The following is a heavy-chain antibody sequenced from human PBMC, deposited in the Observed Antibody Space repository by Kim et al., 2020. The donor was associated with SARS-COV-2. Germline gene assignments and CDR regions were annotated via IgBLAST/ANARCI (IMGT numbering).Heavy chain of an antibody. J-gene: IGHJ6*02. Sequence: GGSLRLSCAASGFTFSSYAMSWVRQAPGKGLEWVSAISGSGGSTYYADSVKGRFTISRDNSKNTLYLQMNSLRAEDTAVYYCAKSLGPTLDHYDILTGYYPAYYCYGMDVWGQGTTVTVSS. V-gene: IGHV3-23*01. CDR1: GFTFSSYA. CDR2: ISGSGGST. D-gene: IGHD3-9*01. CDR3: AKSLGPTLDHYDILTGYYPAYYCYGMDV.